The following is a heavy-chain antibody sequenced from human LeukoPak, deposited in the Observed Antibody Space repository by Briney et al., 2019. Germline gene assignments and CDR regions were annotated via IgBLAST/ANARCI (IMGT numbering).Heavy chain of an antibody. J-gene: IGHJ4*02. Sequence: SVKVSCKASGGTFSSYAISWVRQAPGQGLEWMGGIIPIFGTANYAQKFQGRVTMARNTSISTAYMELSSLRSEDTAVYYCARGYRVLWFGELYPDWGQGTLVTVSS. V-gene: IGHV1-69*05. CDR3: ARGYRVLWFGELYPD. CDR1: GGTFSSYA. D-gene: IGHD3-10*01. CDR2: IIPIFGTA.